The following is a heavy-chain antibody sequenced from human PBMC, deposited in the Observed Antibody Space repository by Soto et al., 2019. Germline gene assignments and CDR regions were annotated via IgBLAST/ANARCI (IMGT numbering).Heavy chain of an antibody. V-gene: IGHV5-51*01. Sequence: GESLKISCKGSGYSFTSYWIGCVRQMPGKGLEWMGIIYPGDSDTRYSPSFQGQVTISADKSISTAYLQWSSLKASDTAMYYCARIPTNGDYYYYGMDVWGQGTTVTVSS. CDR1: GYSFTSYW. J-gene: IGHJ6*02. CDR3: ARIPTNGDYYYYGMDV. CDR2: IYPGDSDT. D-gene: IGHD3-10*01.